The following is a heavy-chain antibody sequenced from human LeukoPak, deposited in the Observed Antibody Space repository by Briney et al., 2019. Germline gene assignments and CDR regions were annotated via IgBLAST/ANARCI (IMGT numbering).Heavy chain of an antibody. V-gene: IGHV4-31*03. Sequence: TSETLSPTCTVSGGSISSGGYYWSWIRQHPGKGLEWIGYIYYSGSTYYNPSLKSRVTISVDTSKNQFSLKLSSVTAADTAVYYCARDRCSSTSCYRRNAFDIWGQGTMVTVSS. J-gene: IGHJ3*02. CDR2: IYYSGST. CDR3: ARDRCSSTSCYRRNAFDI. CDR1: GGSISSGGYY. D-gene: IGHD2-2*01.